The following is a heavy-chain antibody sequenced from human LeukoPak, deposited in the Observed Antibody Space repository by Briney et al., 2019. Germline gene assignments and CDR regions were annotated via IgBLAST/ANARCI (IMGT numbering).Heavy chain of an antibody. CDR2: IKTDGSTI. J-gene: IGHJ6*03. CDR3: ARDVTVAARLYYYYMDV. Sequence: GGSLRLSCAASGFVFSNYWMHWVRQAPGKGLVWVSRIKTDGSTITYADSVKGRFTISRDNAKNSLYLHMNSLRAEDTAVYYCARDVTVAARLYYYYMDVWGKGTTVTVSS. V-gene: IGHV3-74*01. CDR1: GFVFSNYW. D-gene: IGHD6-6*01.